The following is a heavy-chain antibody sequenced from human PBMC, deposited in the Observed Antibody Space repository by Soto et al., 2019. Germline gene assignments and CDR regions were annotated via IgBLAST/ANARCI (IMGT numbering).Heavy chain of an antibody. CDR1: GYTFTSYA. Sequence: ASVKVSCKASGYTFTSYAMHWVRQAPGQRLEWMGWINAGNGNTKYSQKFQGRVTITRATSASTAYMELSSLRSEDTAVYYCARGRPRSYAFWSGRYYMDVWGKGTTVTVTS. V-gene: IGHV1-3*01. D-gene: IGHD3-3*01. CDR3: ARGRPRSYAFWSGRYYMDV. CDR2: INAGNGNT. J-gene: IGHJ6*03.